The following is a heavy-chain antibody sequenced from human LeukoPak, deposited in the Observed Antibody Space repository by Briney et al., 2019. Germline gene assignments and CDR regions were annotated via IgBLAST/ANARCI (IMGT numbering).Heavy chain of an antibody. CDR2: ISAYSGNT. J-gene: IGHJ4*02. V-gene: IGHV1-18*01. CDR1: GYTFTNYG. CDR3: ARDLAGDYGDY. D-gene: IGHD3-10*01. Sequence: RASVKVSCKASGYTFTNYGFTWVRQAPGQGLEWMGWISAYSGNTNYAQKFQGRVTMTTDTSTSTAYMELRSLRSDDTAVYYCARDLAGDYGDYWGQGTLVTVSS.